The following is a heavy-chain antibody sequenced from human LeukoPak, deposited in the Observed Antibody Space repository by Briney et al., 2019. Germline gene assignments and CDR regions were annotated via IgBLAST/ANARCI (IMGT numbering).Heavy chain of an antibody. Sequence: GGSLRLSCVASGFTFSSYGMHWVRQAPGKGLEWVALISYAGSNKYYADSVKGRFTISRDNSKNTLYLQMNSLGAEDTAVYYCVGGTYYFDYWGQGTLVTVSS. CDR3: VGGTYYFDY. CDR2: ISYAGSNK. V-gene: IGHV3-30*03. J-gene: IGHJ4*02. D-gene: IGHD2-2*01. CDR1: GFTFSSYG.